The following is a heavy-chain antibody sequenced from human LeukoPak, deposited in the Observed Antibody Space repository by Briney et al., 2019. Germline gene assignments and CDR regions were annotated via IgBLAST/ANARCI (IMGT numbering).Heavy chain of an antibody. J-gene: IGHJ1*01. Sequence: RASVTVSCKASGHTFTGYYMHWVRQAPGQGLEWMGWINPNSGGTNYAQKFQGRVTMTRDTSISTAYMELSRLRSDDTAVYYCARGDGVNYYDSSGFQHWGQGTLVTVSS. CDR1: GHTFTGYY. D-gene: IGHD3-22*01. CDR2: INPNSGGT. V-gene: IGHV1-2*02. CDR3: ARGDGVNYYDSSGFQH.